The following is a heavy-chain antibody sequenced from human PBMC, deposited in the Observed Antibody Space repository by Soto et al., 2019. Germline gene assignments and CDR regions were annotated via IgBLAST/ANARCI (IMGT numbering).Heavy chain of an antibody. V-gene: IGHV1-3*01. CDR1: GYTFTSYA. Sequence: QVQLVQSGAEVKKPGASVKVYCKASGYTFTSYAMHWVRQAPGQRLEWMGWINAGNGNTKYSQKFQGRVTITRDTSASTAYMELSSLRSEDTAVYYCAGGDSGSYYIFDYWGQGTLVTVSS. CDR3: AGGDSGSYYIFDY. D-gene: IGHD1-26*01. J-gene: IGHJ4*02. CDR2: INAGNGNT.